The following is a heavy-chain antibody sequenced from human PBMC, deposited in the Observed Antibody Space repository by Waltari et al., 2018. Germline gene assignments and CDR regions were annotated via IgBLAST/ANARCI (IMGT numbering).Heavy chain of an antibody. Sequence: QVQLQESGPGLVKPSETLSLTCTVSGGSISSYYWSWIRQPPGKGLEWIGYIDYRGSTNSNPSLQSRVTISVDTSKNQFSLKLSSVTAADTAVYYCGGGAAGIDYWGQGTLVTVSS. J-gene: IGHJ4*02. V-gene: IGHV4-59*01. D-gene: IGHD6-13*01. CDR3: GGGAAGIDY. CDR2: IDYRGST. CDR1: GGSISSYY.